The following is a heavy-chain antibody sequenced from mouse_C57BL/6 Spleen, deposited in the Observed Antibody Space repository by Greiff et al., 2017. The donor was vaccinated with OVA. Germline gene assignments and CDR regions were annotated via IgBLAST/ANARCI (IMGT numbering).Heavy chain of an antibody. CDR2: IRNKANNHAT. V-gene: IGHV6-6*01. J-gene: IGHJ2*01. CDR1: GFTFSDAW. Sequence: EVQGVESGGGLVQPGGSMKLSCAASGFTFSDAWMDWVRQSPEKGLEWVAEIRNKANNHATYYAESVKGRFTISRDDSKSSVYLQMNSLRAEDTGIYYCTRRVYSTGYYFDYWGQGTTLTVSS. D-gene: IGHD4-1*02. CDR3: TRRVYSTGYYFDY.